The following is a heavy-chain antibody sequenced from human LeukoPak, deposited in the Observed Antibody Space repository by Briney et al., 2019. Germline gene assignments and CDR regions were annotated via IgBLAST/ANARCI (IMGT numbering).Heavy chain of an antibody. Sequence: GGSLRLSCAASGFTFSSYWMSWVRQAPGKGLEWVSAIGGSGGSTYYADSVKGRFTISRDNSKNTLSRKMNSLRAEDTAVYYCTKSGDSSGYYLYYFDYWGQGTLVTVSS. J-gene: IGHJ4*02. V-gene: IGHV3-23*01. CDR2: IGGSGGST. CDR3: TKSGDSSGYYLYYFDY. D-gene: IGHD3-22*01. CDR1: GFTFSSYW.